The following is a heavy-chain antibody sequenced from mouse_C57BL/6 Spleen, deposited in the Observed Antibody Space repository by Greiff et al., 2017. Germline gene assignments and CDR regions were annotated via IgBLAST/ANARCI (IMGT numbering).Heavy chain of an antibody. J-gene: IGHJ2*01. CDR3: AKANWAYYFDY. D-gene: IGHD4-1*01. Sequence: QVQLQQPGAELVKPGASVKLSCKASGYTFTSYWMHWVKQRPGQGLEWIGMIHPNSGSTNYNEKFKSKATLTVDKSSSTAYMQLSSLTSEDSAVYYCAKANWAYYFDYWGQVTTLTVSS. CDR1: GYTFTSYW. V-gene: IGHV1-64*01. CDR2: IHPNSGST.